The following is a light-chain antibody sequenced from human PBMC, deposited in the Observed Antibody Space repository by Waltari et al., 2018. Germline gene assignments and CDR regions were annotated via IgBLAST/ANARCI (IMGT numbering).Light chain of an antibody. CDR1: SSDAGGYNY. J-gene: IGLJ3*02. Sequence: QSALTQPASVSGSPGQSITISCTGTSSDAGGYNYVSWYQPHPGKAPKLMIYDVSKRPSGVSNRFSGSKSGNTASLTISGLQAEDEADYYCSSYTSSSTFVFGGGTKLTVL. V-gene: IGLV2-14*01. CDR3: SSYTSSSTFV. CDR2: DVS.